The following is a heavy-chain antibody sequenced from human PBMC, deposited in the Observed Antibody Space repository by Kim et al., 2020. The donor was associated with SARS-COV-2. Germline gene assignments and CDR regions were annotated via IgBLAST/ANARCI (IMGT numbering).Heavy chain of an antibody. CDR3: ARGVIVATITGNWFDP. D-gene: IGHD5-12*01. V-gene: IGHV1-69*01. J-gene: IGHJ5*02. Sequence: KFQGRVTFTADESTSTAYMELSSLRSEDTAVYYCARGVIVATITGNWFDPWGQGTLVTVSS.